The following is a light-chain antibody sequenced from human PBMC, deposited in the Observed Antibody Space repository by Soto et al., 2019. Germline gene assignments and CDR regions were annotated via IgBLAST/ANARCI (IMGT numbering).Light chain of an antibody. Sequence: QSALTQPPSASGSPGQSVTISCTGTSTDVGAYNYVSWYQQHPGKAPKLMIYEVTKRPSGVPDRFSGSKSGNTASLTVSGLQTEDEADYYCGSYAGNSNFLFGGGTKLTVL. V-gene: IGLV2-8*01. CDR3: GSYAGNSNFL. CDR1: STDVGAYNY. J-gene: IGLJ3*02. CDR2: EVT.